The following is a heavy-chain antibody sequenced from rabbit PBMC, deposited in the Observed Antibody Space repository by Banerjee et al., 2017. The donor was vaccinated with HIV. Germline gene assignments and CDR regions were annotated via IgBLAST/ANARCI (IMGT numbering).Heavy chain of an antibody. CDR1: GIDFSSSYW. Sequence: QEQLEESGGDLVKPGASLTLTCKASGIDFSSSYWIHWVRQAPGKGLEWIACIYGGSSGSTWYASWAKGRFTISKTSSTTVTLQMTSLTAADTATYFCTRAYRDTNYYPFNLWGQGTLVTVS. D-gene: IGHD2-1*01. V-gene: IGHV1S45*01. J-gene: IGHJ4*01. CDR2: IYGGSSGST. CDR3: TRAYRDTNYYPFNL.